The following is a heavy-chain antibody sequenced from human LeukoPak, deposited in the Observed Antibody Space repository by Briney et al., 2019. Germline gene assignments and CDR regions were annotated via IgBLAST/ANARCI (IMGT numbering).Heavy chain of an antibody. CDR3: ARRGYYDSSGYLNP. Sequence: ASVTVSCKASGYTFINYAINWGRQAPGQRPEWIGWINAVNGNTKYSQKFQGRVTITRDTSASTAYMELSSLRSEDTAVYYCARRGYYDSSGYLNPWGQGTLVTVSS. CDR1: GYTFINYA. V-gene: IGHV1-3*01. CDR2: INAVNGNT. D-gene: IGHD3-22*01. J-gene: IGHJ5*02.